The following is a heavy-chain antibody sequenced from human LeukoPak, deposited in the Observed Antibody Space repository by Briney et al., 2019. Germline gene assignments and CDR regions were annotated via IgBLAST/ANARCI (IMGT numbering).Heavy chain of an antibody. CDR3: ASAMAGPALYYFDY. J-gene: IGHJ4*02. CDR1: GFTFSDYY. CDR2: ISSSGSTI. V-gene: IGHV3-11*04. D-gene: IGHD6-19*01. Sequence: KPGGSLRLSCAASGFTFSDYYMSWIRQAPGKGLEWVSYISSSGSTIYYADSVKGRFTISRDNAKNSLYLQMNSLRAEDTAVYYCASAMAGPALYYFDYWGQGTLVTVSS.